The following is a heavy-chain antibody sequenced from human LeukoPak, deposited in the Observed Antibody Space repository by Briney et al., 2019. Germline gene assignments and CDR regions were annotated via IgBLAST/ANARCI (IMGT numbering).Heavy chain of an antibody. CDR3: ARVTVAGAFDF. CDR1: GGSITSATHY. D-gene: IGHD4/OR15-4a*01. V-gene: IGHV4-31*03. Sequence: SETLSLTCTVSGGSITSATHYWSWIRQFPGGGLQYIGYIYYSGITYYNPSLKSRLSMSVDTSRNQFSLRLTSVTAADTAVFYCARVTVAGAFDFWGRGALVTVSS. J-gene: IGHJ4*02. CDR2: IYYSGIT.